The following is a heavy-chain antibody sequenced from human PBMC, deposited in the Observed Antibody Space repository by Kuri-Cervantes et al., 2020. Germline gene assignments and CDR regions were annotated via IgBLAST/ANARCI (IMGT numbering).Heavy chain of an antibody. CDR2: ISSSGSTI. V-gene: IGHV3-11*01. CDR1: GFTFSDYY. J-gene: IGHJ6*02. D-gene: IGHD6-6*01. Sequence: GESLKISCAASGFTFSDYYMSWIRQAPGKGLEWVSYISSSGSTIYYADSVKGRFTISRDNAKNSLYLQMNSLRAEGTAVYYCARVGSSADWDVWGQGTTVTVSS. CDR3: ARVGSSADWDV.